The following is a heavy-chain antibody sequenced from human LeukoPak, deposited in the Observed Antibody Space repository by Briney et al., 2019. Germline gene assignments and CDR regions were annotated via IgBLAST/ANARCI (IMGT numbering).Heavy chain of an antibody. Sequence: GGSLRLSCAASGVTFSSYSISWVRQAPGKGLEWVANIKQDGSEKYYMDSVKGRFTIYRHNAENSLYLQMNSLRAEDTAVYYCARGEYHLPFDIWGQGTMVTVSS. V-gene: IGHV3-7*04. CDR2: IKQDGSEK. CDR3: ARGEYHLPFDI. CDR1: GVTFSSYS. D-gene: IGHD2-2*01. J-gene: IGHJ3*02.